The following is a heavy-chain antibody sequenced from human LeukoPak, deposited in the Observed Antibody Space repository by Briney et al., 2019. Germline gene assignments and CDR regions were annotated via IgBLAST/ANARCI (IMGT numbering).Heavy chain of an antibody. J-gene: IGHJ5*02. CDR3: ARHILEEHCFDP. Sequence: PGGSLRLSCAASGFTFSNAWMSWVRQAPGKGLEWIGSVYNTGSTDYNPSLKRRFSISIDTSKNQFSLKVTSVTAADTAVYYCARHILEEHCFDPWGLGTLVIVSS. D-gene: IGHD3-3*02. CDR2: VYNTGST. CDR1: GFTFSNAW. V-gene: IGHV4-39*01.